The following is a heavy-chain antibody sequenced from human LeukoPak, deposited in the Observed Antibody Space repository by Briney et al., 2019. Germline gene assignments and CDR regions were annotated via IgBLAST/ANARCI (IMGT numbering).Heavy chain of an antibody. CDR3: ARKYYFDY. CDR1: GGTISSNSYY. CDR2: IYYSGST. J-gene: IGHJ4*02. Sequence: PSETLSLTCTVSGGTISSNSYYWGWIRQPPGQGLEWIGSIYYSGSTYYNPSLKSRITISVDTSKNQFSLKLSSVTAADTAVYYCARKYYFDYWGQGTLVTVSS. V-gene: IGHV4-39*01.